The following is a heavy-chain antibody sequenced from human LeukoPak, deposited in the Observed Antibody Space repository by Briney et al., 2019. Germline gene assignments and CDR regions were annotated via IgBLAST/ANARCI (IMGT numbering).Heavy chain of an antibody. V-gene: IGHV3-7*01. J-gene: IGHJ4*02. D-gene: IGHD1-1*01. CDR2: IKEDGSEK. CDR1: GFTFTSYW. CDR3: ARTTGTRGY. Sequence: GGSLRLSCAASGFTFTSYWMSWVRQAPGKGLEWVANIKEDGSEKYYVDSVKGRFTISRDNAKNSVSLQMNSLRAEDTAVYYCARTTGTRGYWGQGTLVTVSS.